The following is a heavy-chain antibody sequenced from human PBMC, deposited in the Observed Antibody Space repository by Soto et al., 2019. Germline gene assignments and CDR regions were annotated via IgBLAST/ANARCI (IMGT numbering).Heavy chain of an antibody. D-gene: IGHD3-16*01. J-gene: IGHJ4*02. V-gene: IGHV1-69*08. CDR2: IIPILGIA. CDR1: GGTFSSYT. Sequence: QVQLVQSGAEVKKPGSSVKVSCKASGGTFSSYTISWVRQAPGQGLEWMGRIIPILGIANYAQKFQGRVKITADKSTSTAYMELSSLRSEDTAVYYCARERGGAALDYWGQGTLVTVSS. CDR3: ARERGGAALDY.